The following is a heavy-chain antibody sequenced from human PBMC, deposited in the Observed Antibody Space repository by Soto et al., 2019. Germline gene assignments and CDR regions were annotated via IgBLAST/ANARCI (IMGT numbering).Heavy chain of an antibody. Sequence: ASVKVSCKASGYTFTGYYMHWVRQAPGQGLEWMGWINPNSGGTNYAQKFQGRVTMTRDTSISTAYMELSRLRSDDTAVYYCARGPPPSGLLWFWELRLRRGIDYFDYWGQGTLVTVSS. J-gene: IGHJ4*02. CDR1: GYTFTGYY. CDR3: ARGPPPSGLLWFWELRLRRGIDYFDY. CDR2: INPNSGGT. V-gene: IGHV1-2*02. D-gene: IGHD3-10*01.